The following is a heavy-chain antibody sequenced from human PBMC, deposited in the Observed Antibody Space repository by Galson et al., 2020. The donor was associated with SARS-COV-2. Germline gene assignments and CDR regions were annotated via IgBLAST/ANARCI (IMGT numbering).Heavy chain of an antibody. Sequence: GGSLRLSCAASGFTFSSYAMHWVRQAPGKGLEWVAVISYDGSNKYYADSVKGRFTISRDNSKNTLYLQMNSMRAEETAVYYCAREEGLTTVTLHYYGMDVWGQGTTVTVSS. V-gene: IGHV3-30-3*01. J-gene: IGHJ6*02. CDR2: ISYDGSNK. CDR3: AREEGLTTVTLHYYGMDV. CDR1: GFTFSSYA. D-gene: IGHD4-17*01.